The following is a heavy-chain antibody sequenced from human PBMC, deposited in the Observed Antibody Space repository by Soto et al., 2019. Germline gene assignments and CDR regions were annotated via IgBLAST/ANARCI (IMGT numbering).Heavy chain of an antibody. D-gene: IGHD3-22*01. CDR3: ARDSGYYYDSSGYFSSDY. Sequence: GASVKLSCKASGGTFSSYAISCVRQAPGQGLEWMGGIIPIFGTANYAQKFQGRVTITADESTSTAYMELSSLRSEDTAVYYCARDSGYYYDSSGYFSSDYWGQGTLVTVSS. V-gene: IGHV1-69*13. J-gene: IGHJ4*02. CDR2: IIPIFGTA. CDR1: GGTFSSYA.